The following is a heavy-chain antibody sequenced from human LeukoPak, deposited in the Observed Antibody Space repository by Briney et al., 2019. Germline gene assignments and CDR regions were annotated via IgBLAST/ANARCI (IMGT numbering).Heavy chain of an antibody. J-gene: IGHJ4*02. Sequence: GGSLRLSCAASGFTFSSYWMHWVRQAPGKGLVWFSRINSDGTSTGYADSVKGRFTISRDNAKNTVYLQMDSLRAEDTAVYYCARGGVPAVSDYWGQGTLVTVSS. CDR2: INSDGTST. CDR3: ARGGVPAVSDY. D-gene: IGHD2-2*01. CDR1: GFTFSSYW. V-gene: IGHV3-74*01.